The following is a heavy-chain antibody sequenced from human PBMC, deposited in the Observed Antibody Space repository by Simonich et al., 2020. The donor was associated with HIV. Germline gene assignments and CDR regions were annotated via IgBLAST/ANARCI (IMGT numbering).Heavy chain of an antibody. V-gene: IGHV4-34*01. CDR3: ARGFYQRLYYFDY. Sequence: QVQLQQWGAGLLKPSETLSLTCAVYGGSFSGYYWDWIRQPPGKGLEWSGEINHSGPTNYNPSLKSRVTISVDTSKNQFSLKLSSVTAADTAVYYCARGFYQRLYYFDYWGQGTLVTVSS. J-gene: IGHJ4*02. D-gene: IGHD2-2*01. CDR2: INHSGPT. CDR1: GGSFSGYY.